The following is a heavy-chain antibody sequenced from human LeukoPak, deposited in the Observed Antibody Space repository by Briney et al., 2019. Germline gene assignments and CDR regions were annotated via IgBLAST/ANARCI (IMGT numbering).Heavy chain of an antibody. V-gene: IGHV3-23*01. CDR2: ISGSGGST. J-gene: IGHJ4*02. D-gene: IGHD2-2*01. CDR1: GFTFSSYA. Sequence: PGGSLRLSCAASGFTFSSYAMHWARQAPGKGLEWVSAISGSGGSTYYADSVKGRFTISRDNSKNTLYLQMNSLRAEDTAVYYCAKEVSVVVVPAATDYWGQGTLVTVSS. CDR3: AKEVSVVVVPAATDY.